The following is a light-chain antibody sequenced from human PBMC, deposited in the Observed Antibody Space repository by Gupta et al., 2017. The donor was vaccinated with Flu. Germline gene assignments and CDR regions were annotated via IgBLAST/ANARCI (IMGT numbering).Light chain of an antibody. CDR2: GAS. CDR3: QQYNNWPPYT. CDR1: QSVSSN. V-gene: IGKV3-15*01. Sequence: IVMTQSPATLSVSPGERATLSCRASQSVSSNLAWYQQKPGQAPRLLIYGASIRATGIPARFSGSGSGTEFTLTISSLQSEDFAVYYCQQYNNWPPYTFGQGTNLEIK. J-gene: IGKJ2*01.